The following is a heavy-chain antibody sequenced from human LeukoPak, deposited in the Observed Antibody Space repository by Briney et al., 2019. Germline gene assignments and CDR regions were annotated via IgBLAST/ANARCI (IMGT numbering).Heavy chain of an antibody. J-gene: IGHJ4*02. V-gene: IGHV3-23*01. CDR2: ISGGGGST. CDR3: AKGYQLQCNYFDY. D-gene: IGHD2-2*01. Sequence: GGSLRLSCAASGFTFSSYAMSWVRQAPGKGLEWVSAISGGGGSTYYADSVKGRFTSSRDNSKNTLYLQMNSLRAEDTAVYYCAKGYQLQCNYFDYWGQGTLVTVSS. CDR1: GFTFSSYA.